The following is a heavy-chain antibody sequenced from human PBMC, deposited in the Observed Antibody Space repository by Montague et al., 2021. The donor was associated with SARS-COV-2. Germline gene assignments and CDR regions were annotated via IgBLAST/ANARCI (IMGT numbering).Heavy chain of an antibody. CDR1: GESIDRDTYY. D-gene: IGHD6-19*01. J-gene: IGHJ4*02. Sequence: SETLSLTCIVSGESIDRDTYYWGWIRQSPGKGLEWIGGLSSSGSTYYNPSLRSRVTISMDTSKNHFSLKVNSVTATDTAVYFCARPGSASGWFYFDDWGQGTLVSVSS. V-gene: IGHV4-39*02. CDR2: LSSSGST. CDR3: ARPGSASGWFYFDD.